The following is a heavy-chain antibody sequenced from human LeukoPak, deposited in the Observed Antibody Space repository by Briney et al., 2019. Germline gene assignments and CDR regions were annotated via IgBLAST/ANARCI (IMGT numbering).Heavy chain of an antibody. D-gene: IGHD3-16*02. CDR3: ARHPLGITFGGVIVSNYFDY. V-gene: IGHV4-39*01. CDR2: IYYSGST. J-gene: IGHJ4*02. CDR1: GGSISSSSYY. Sequence: SETLSLTCTVSGGSISSSSYYWGWIRQPPGKGLEWIGSIYYSGSTYYNPSLKSRVTISVDTSKNQFSLKLSSVTAADAAVYYCARHPLGITFGGVIVSNYFDYWGQGTLVTVSS.